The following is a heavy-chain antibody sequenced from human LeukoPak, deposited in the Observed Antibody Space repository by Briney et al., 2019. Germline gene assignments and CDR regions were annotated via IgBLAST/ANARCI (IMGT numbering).Heavy chain of an antibody. D-gene: IGHD1-26*01. Sequence: GGSLRLSCTSSGFTFSSDAMTWVRQAPGKGLEWVSYISISGNMIYYADSVKGRFTISRDNAKNSLYLQMNSLRAGDTAVYYCARDLGSVGHTYSYWGQGALVTVSS. CDR2: ISISGNMI. CDR3: ARDLGSVGHTYSY. J-gene: IGHJ4*02. CDR1: GFTFSSDA. V-gene: IGHV3-48*03.